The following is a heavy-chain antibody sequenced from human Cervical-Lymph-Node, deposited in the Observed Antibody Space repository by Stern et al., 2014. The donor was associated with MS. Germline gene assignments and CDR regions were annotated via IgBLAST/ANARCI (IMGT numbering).Heavy chain of an antibody. CDR3: STYGDDLGMDV. J-gene: IGHJ6*02. CDR1: AGTSSNYA. V-gene: IGHV1-69*01. D-gene: IGHD4-17*01. Sequence: MQLVDSGAEVKKPGSSVKVSCKASAGTSSNYAISWARQAPGQGLEWMGGIMPIFRATYYAQKFQGRVTITADESTSTAYMELSSLTSEDTAIYYFSTYGDDLGMDVWGQGTTVTVSS. CDR2: IMPIFRAT.